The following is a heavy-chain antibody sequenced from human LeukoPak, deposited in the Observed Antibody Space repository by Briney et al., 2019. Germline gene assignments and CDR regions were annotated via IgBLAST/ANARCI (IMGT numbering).Heavy chain of an antibody. CDR2: IKSKTDGGTT. V-gene: IGHV3-15*01. CDR3: TPGDCTNGVCYSSLFDY. CDR1: GFTFSNAW. Sequence: GGSLRLSCAASGFTFSNAWMSWVRQAPGKGLEWVGRIKSKTDGGTTDYAAPVKGRFTISRDDSKNTLYLQMNSLKTEDTAVYYCTPGDCTNGVCYSSLFDYWGQGTLVTVSS. J-gene: IGHJ4*02. D-gene: IGHD2-8*01.